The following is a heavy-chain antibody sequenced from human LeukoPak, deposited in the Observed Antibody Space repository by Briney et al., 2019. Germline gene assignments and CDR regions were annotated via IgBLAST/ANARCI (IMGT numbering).Heavy chain of an antibody. CDR1: GGPFSGYY. Sequence: NASETLSLTCAVYGGPFSGYYWSWIRQPPGKGLEWIGEINHSASTNYNPSLKSRVTISVDTSKNQFSLKLSSVTAADTAVYYCARHSHYYGSGSYPGYWGQGTMVTVSS. D-gene: IGHD3-10*01. CDR3: ARHSHYYGSGSYPGY. CDR2: INHSAST. V-gene: IGHV4-34*01. J-gene: IGHJ3*01.